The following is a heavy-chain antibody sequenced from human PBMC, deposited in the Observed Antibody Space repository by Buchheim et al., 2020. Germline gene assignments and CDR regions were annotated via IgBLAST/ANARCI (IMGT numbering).Heavy chain of an antibody. CDR3: ARGTAMVMSSGFLQH. V-gene: IGHV3-33*01. CDR2: IWYDGSNK. J-gene: IGHJ1*01. CDR1: GFTFSSYG. D-gene: IGHD5-18*01. Sequence: QVQLVESGGGVVQPGRSLRLSCAASGFTFSSYGMHWVRQAPGKGLEWVAVIWYDGSNKYYADSVKGRFTISRVNSKNTLYLQMNSLRAEDTAVYYCARGTAMVMSSGFLQHWGQGTL.